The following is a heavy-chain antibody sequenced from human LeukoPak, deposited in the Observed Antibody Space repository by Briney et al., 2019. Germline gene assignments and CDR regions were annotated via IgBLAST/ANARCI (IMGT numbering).Heavy chain of an antibody. CDR3: VRKSGSSGYPFDF. CDR2: ITDSSSAI. J-gene: IGHJ4*02. CDR1: GFIFRSYN. D-gene: IGHD3-22*01. Sequence: GGSLRLSCAASGFIFRSYNMSWVRQAPGKGLEWISHITDSSSAIHYADSVKGRFTISRDNAKNALYLQMNSLRAEDTAVYYCVRKSGSSGYPFDFWGQGTLVTVSS. V-gene: IGHV3-48*01.